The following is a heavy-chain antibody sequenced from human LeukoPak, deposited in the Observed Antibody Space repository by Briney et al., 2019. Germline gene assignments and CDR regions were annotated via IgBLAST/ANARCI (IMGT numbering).Heavy chain of an antibody. J-gene: IGHJ4*02. V-gene: IGHV4-34*01. Sequence: PSETLSLTCAVYGGSFNGYYLTWIRQTPRKGLEWIGEINHSGSTKYNPSLKSRLTISVDTSKNQFSLKLSSVTAADTAVYYCARAPMEYYDFWSGYSTWYFDYWGQGNLVTVSS. CDR2: INHSGST. CDR1: GGSFNGYY. CDR3: ARAPMEYYDFWSGYSTWYFDY. D-gene: IGHD3-3*01.